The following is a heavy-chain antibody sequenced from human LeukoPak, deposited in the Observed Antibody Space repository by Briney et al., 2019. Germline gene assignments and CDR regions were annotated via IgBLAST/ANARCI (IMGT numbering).Heavy chain of an antibody. CDR1: GFTFSRYA. CDR3: AKDMVLWFGEYDY. J-gene: IGHJ4*02. V-gene: IGHV3-23*01. D-gene: IGHD3-10*01. CDR2: ISGSGGST. Sequence: GGSLRLSCAASGFTFSRYAMSWVRQAPGKGLEWVSAISGSGGSTYYADSVKGRFTISRDNSKNTLYLQMNGLRAEDTAVYYCAKDMVLWFGEYDYWGQGTLVTVSS.